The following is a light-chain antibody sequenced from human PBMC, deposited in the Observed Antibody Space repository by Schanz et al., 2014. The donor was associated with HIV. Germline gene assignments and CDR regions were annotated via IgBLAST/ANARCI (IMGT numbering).Light chain of an antibody. Sequence: QSALTQPASVSGSPGQSITISCTGDSSDVGGYDYVSWYQQHPGKAPKLIIYDVTDRPSGVSFRFSGSKSGNTASLTISGIQSEDEAFYYCGSFTTSSTWVFGGGTKLTVL. CDR2: DVT. V-gene: IGLV2-14*03. J-gene: IGLJ3*02. CDR3: GSFTTSSTWV. CDR1: SSDVGGYDY.